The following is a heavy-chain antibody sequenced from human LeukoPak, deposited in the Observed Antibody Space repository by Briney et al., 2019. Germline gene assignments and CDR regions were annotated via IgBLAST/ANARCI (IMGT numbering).Heavy chain of an antibody. D-gene: IGHD2-2*01. CDR3: ARRRDIVVVPAAVSDAFDI. Sequence: SVKVSCKASGGTFSIYAISWVRQAPGQGLEWMGRIIPIFGIANYAQKFQGRVTITADKSTSTAYMELSSLRSEDTAVYYCARRRDIVVVPAAVSDAFDIWGQGTMVTVSS. CDR1: GGTFSIYA. CDR2: IIPIFGIA. J-gene: IGHJ3*02. V-gene: IGHV1-69*04.